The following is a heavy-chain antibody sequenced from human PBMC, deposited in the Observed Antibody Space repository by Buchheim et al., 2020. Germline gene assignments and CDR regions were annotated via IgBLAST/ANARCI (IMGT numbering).Heavy chain of an antibody. CDR1: GFPFSSYE. CDR2: IPSGGSAQ. V-gene: IGHV3-48*03. Sequence: EVQLVESGGGLVQPGGSLRLSCAASGFPFSSYEMHWVRQAPGKGLEWVSYIPSGGSAQYYADSVKGRFIISRDNAKNSLYLQLNSLRAEDTAIYFCARGGRFWRGYSPAEYWGQGTL. J-gene: IGHJ4*02. D-gene: IGHD3-3*01. CDR3: ARGGRFWRGYSPAEY.